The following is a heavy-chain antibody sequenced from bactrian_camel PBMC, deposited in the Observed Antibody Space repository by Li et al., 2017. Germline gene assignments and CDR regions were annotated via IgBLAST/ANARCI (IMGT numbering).Heavy chain of an antibody. Sequence: HVQLVESGGGSVQAGGSLTLSCAASGLVYPFWSMAWFRQAPGKEREGVARIDSRGTTEYVDSVKGRFTVFKGNAGKTLYLQMNSLGPEDTAMYYCAAVAEGRTVEGGVSLWTLFESGYWGQGTQVTVS. CDR2: IDSRGTT. V-gene: IGHV3S61*01. J-gene: IGHJ4*01. D-gene: IGHD3*01. CDR1: GLVYPFWS. CDR3: AAVAEGRTVEGGVSLWTLFESGY.